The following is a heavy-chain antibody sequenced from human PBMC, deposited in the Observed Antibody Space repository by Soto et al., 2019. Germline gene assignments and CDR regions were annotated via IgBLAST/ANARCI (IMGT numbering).Heavy chain of an antibody. J-gene: IGHJ5*01. D-gene: IGHD3-16*01. Sequence: QVHLQESGPGLVKPSETLSLTCGVSGDSINSGYWTWIRRPPGRGLEWIGFMYFGGSFNYNPSLESRVIFSVDTSKNQFSLKLTSVSAADTAIYYCSRAFYDRVGFGVDSWGQGALVTVSS. V-gene: IGHV4-59*01. CDR2: MYFGGSF. CDR3: SRAFYDRVGFGVDS. CDR1: GDSINSGY.